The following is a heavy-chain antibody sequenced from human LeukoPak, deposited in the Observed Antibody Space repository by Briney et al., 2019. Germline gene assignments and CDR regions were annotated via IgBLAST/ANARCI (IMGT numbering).Heavy chain of an antibody. V-gene: IGHV3-30*03. CDR1: GFTFSSYG. J-gene: IGHJ4*02. Sequence: GGSLRLSCAASGFTFSSYGMHWVRQAPGKGLEWVAVISYDGSNKYYADSVKGRFTISRDNSKNMLYLQMNSLRAEDTAVYYCARLYGSGSYKNYWGQGTLVTVSS. CDR3: ARLYGSGSYKNY. CDR2: ISYDGSNK. D-gene: IGHD3-10*01.